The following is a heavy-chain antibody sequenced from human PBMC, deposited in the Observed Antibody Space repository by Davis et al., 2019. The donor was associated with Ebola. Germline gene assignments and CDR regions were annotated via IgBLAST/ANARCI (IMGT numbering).Heavy chain of an antibody. D-gene: IGHD3-3*01. Sequence: MPGGSLRLSCNVPGGSISSYYWSWIRQPPGKGLEWIGYIYYSGSTHYNPSLKSRVTISVDTSKNQFSLKLSSVTAADTAVYYCARLGDVRYYDFWSGPYYFDYWGQGTLVTVSS. CDR1: GGSISSYY. CDR2: IYYSGST. CDR3: ARLGDVRYYDFWSGPYYFDY. V-gene: IGHV4-59*01. J-gene: IGHJ4*02.